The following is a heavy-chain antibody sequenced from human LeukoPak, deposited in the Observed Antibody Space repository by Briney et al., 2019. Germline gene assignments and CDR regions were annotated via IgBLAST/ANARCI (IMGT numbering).Heavy chain of an antibody. J-gene: IGHJ4*02. CDR2: ISNSGGYT. CDR1: GFTFSDFY. CDR3: AKDQWDTAMVFDY. V-gene: IGHV3-11*05. D-gene: IGHD5-18*01. Sequence: GGSLRLSCAASGFTFSDFYMSWIRQAPGKGLEWISYISNSGGYTDYSDSVKGRFTVSRDNAKNSLYLQMNSLRVEDTAVYFCAKDQWDTAMVFDYWGQGTLVTVSS.